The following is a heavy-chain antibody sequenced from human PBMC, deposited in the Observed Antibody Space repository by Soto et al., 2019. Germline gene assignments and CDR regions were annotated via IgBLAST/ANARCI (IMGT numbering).Heavy chain of an antibody. CDR3: ARDLFYDILTGYYSGGMDV. D-gene: IGHD3-9*01. J-gene: IGHJ6*02. Sequence: PGGSLRLSCAASGFTFGTYWMSWVRQAPGKGLQWVANIKQDGSKKYYVDSVKGRFTISRDNAKNSLYLQMNSLRAEDTAVYYCARDLFYDILTGYYSGGMDVWGQGTTVTVSS. CDR1: GFTFGTYW. V-gene: IGHV3-7*01. CDR2: IKQDGSKK.